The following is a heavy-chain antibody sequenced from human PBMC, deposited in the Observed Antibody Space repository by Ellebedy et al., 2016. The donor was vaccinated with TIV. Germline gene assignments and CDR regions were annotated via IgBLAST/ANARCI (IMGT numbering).Heavy chain of an antibody. V-gene: IGHV1-69*04. CDR2: IIPILGIA. J-gene: IGHJ6*02. CDR1: GGTFSSYA. CDR3: ASTYYDFWSGYHPSRYYYYGMDV. D-gene: IGHD3-3*01. Sequence: AASVKVSCKASGGTFSSYAISWVRQAPGQGLEWMGRIIPILGIANYAQKFQGRVTITADKSTSTAYMELSSLRSENTAVYYCASTYYDFWSGYHPSRYYYYGMDVWGQGTTVTVSS.